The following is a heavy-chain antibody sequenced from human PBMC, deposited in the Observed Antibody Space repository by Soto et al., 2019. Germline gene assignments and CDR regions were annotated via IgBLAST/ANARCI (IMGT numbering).Heavy chain of an antibody. D-gene: IGHD2-15*01. V-gene: IGHV1-3*01. CDR3: ARDPSNCSGGSCYAPYYYYYYMDV. Sequence: GASVKVSCKASGYAFTSYGVTWVRQAPGQGLEWMGWINADNGNTKYSQKFQGRVTITRDTSASTAYMELSSLRSEDTAVYYCARDPSNCSGGSCYAPYYYYYYMDVWGKGTTVTVSS. CDR2: INADNGNT. CDR1: GYAFTSYG. J-gene: IGHJ6*03.